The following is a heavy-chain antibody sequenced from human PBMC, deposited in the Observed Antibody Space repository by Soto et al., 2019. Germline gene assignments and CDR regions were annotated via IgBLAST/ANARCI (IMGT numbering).Heavy chain of an antibody. CDR3: ARRYSSGDDAFDI. CDR1: GYSIRSGYF. J-gene: IGHJ3*02. D-gene: IGHD6-19*01. Sequence: SETLSLTCAVSGYSIRSGYFWGWIRQPPGKGLEWIGNMYHSGITYYNLSLKSRVTISVDTSKNQLSLKLSSATAADTAVYYCARRYSSGDDAFDIWGQGTMVTV. CDR2: MYHSGIT. V-gene: IGHV4-38-2*01.